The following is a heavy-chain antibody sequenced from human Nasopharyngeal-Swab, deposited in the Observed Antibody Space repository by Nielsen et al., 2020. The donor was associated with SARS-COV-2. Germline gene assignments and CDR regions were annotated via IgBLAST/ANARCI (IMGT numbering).Heavy chain of an antibody. CDR3: ARDVGGRDNY. D-gene: IGHD2-15*01. Sequence: GGPLRLSCAASGFTFSTYWMHWVRQPPGKGLLWVSRIDTDGTTTDYADPVKGRSTTSRDNAKNTLYLQMNSLRAEDTAVYYCARDVGGRDNYWGQGALVTVSS. J-gene: IGHJ4*02. V-gene: IGHV3-74*01. CDR1: GFTFSTYW. CDR2: IDTDGTTT.